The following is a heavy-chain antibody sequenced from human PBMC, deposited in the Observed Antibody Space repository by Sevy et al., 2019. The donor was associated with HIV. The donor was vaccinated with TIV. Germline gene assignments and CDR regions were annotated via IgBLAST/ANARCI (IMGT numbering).Heavy chain of an antibody. V-gene: IGHV3-33*01. J-gene: IGHJ4*02. Sequence: GGSLRLSCAASGFSISGYVMHWVRQAPDKGLEWVAVIWYDGTNREYADSVKGRFTISRDNSKNTLYLQMNSLRVEDTAVYYCAREDIRVAGIGYYFHSWGQGTLVTVSS. D-gene: IGHD6-19*01. CDR3: AREDIRVAGIGYYFHS. CDR2: IWYDGTNR. CDR1: GFSISGYV.